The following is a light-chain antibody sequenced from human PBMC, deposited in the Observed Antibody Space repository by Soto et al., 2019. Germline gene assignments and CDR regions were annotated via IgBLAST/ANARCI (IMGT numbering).Light chain of an antibody. V-gene: IGKV3-11*01. CDR2: DAS. Sequence: EIVLTQSPATLSLSPGERATLSCRASQSVSSSLAWYQQKPGQAPRLLIYDASNRATGIPARFSGSGSGTDYILTISSLEPEDFAVYHCQQRSNSPLTFGGGTKVEIK. CDR1: QSVSSS. J-gene: IGKJ4*01. CDR3: QQRSNSPLT.